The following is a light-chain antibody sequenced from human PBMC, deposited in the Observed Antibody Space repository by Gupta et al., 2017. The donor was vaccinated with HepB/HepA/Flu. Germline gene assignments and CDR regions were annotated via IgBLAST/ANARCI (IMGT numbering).Light chain of an antibody. CDR3: QQDYGTLRS. V-gene: IGKV4-1*01. CDR2: WAS. CDR1: QSVLYSSNNKNY. Sequence: DIVMTQSPDSLAVSLGERATINCKSSQSVLYSSNNKNYLAWYQQKPGQPPKLLIYWASTRESGVPDRFSGSGSGTDFTLTISSLQAEDVAVYYCQQDYGTLRSFGQGTKMEIK. J-gene: IGKJ2*04.